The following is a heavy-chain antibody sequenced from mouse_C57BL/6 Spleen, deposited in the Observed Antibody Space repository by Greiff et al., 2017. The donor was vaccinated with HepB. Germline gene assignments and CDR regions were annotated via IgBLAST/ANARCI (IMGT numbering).Heavy chain of an antibody. V-gene: IGHV5-12*01. CDR2: ISNGGGST. D-gene: IGHD1-1*01. J-gene: IGHJ4*01. CDR1: GFTFSDYY. CDR3: ARLYYGSSYDYAMDY. Sequence: EVKLQESGGGLVQPGGSLKLSCAASGFTFSDYYMYWVRQTPEKRLEWVAYISNGGGSTYYPDTVKGRFTISRDNAKNTLYLQMSRLKSEDTAMYYCARLYYGSSYDYAMDYWGQGTSVTVSS.